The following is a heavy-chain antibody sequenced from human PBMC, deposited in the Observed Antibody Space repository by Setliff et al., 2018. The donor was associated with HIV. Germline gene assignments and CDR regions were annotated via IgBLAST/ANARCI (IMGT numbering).Heavy chain of an antibody. Sequence: SETLSLTCTVSGGSISSHYWGWIRQPPGKGLEWIGNIHYSGSTYYNPSLKSRVTISVDTSKNQFSLKLSSVTAADTAVYYCARGRTQWPNYNYFDPWGLGTLVTVSS. V-gene: IGHV4-39*01. CDR3: ARGRTQWPNYNYFDP. J-gene: IGHJ5*02. CDR2: IHYSGST. CDR1: GGSISSHY. D-gene: IGHD6-19*01.